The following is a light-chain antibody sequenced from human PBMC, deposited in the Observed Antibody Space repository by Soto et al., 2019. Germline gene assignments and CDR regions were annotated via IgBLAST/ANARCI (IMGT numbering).Light chain of an antibody. Sequence: QSALTQPASVSGSPGQSITISCTGTSSDVGDYNYVSWYQQHPGKAPKLMIFDVSNRPSGVSNRFSGSKSGNTASLTISGLQAEDEADYYRSSYTSSSTRVFGTGTKVTVL. J-gene: IGLJ1*01. V-gene: IGLV2-14*01. CDR2: DVS. CDR3: SSYTSSSTRV. CDR1: SSDVGDYNY.